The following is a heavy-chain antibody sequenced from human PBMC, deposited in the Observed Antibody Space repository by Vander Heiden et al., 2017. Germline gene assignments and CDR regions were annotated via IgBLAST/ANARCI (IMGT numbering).Heavy chain of an antibody. Sequence: QVQLVESGGGVVQPGRSLRLSCAASGFTFSSYAMHWVGQAPGKGLEWVAVISYDGSNKYYADSVKGRFTIARDNSKNTLYLQRNRLRAEETAVYYCARDGQYYDIVTGTRADAFDIWGQGTMVTVSS. CDR1: GFTFSSYA. J-gene: IGHJ3*02. CDR3: ARDGQYYDIVTGTRADAFDI. V-gene: IGHV3-30-3*01. D-gene: IGHD3-9*01. CDR2: ISYDGSNK.